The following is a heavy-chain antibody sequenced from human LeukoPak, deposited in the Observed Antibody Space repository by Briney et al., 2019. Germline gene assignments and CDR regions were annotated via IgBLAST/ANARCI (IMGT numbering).Heavy chain of an antibody. CDR1: GFTFSTYT. Sequence: KPGGSLRLSCAASGFTFSTYTINWVRQAPGKGLEWVSSISSSSDYINYADSVKGRFTISRDNAKNTLYLQMNSLRAEDTAVYYCARGPGGVGPGRLNIFGVVHYWGQGTLVTVSP. CDR3: ARGPGGVGPGRLNIFGVVHY. J-gene: IGHJ4*02. V-gene: IGHV3-21*01. CDR2: ISSSSDYI. D-gene: IGHD3-3*02.